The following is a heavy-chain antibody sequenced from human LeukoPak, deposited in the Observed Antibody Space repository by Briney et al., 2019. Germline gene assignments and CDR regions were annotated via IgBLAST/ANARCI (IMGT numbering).Heavy chain of an antibody. Sequence: GGSLRLSCAASGFTFSSYSMNWVRQAPGKGLEWVSSISSSSSYIYYADSVKGRFTISRDNAKNSLYLQMNSLRAEDTGVYYCASLYGHGIFDYWAREPWSSSPQ. CDR3: ASLYGHGIFDY. CDR2: ISSSSSYI. D-gene: IGHD4-17*01. J-gene: IGHJ4*02. V-gene: IGHV3-21*01. CDR1: GFTFSSYS.